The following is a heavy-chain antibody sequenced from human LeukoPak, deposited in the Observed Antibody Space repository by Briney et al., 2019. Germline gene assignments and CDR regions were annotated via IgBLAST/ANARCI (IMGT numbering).Heavy chain of an antibody. CDR3: ARDVNWNQVDY. CDR1: GFTFNNHW. V-gene: IGHV3-74*01. Sequence: GGSLRLSCAVSGFTFNNHWMHWVRQAPGKGLVWISRISTDGRTTNYADSVKGRFTISRDNARNMFYLQMNSLRAEDTAVYYCARDVNWNQVDYWGQGSLVTVSS. J-gene: IGHJ4*02. CDR2: ISTDGRTT. D-gene: IGHD1-20*01.